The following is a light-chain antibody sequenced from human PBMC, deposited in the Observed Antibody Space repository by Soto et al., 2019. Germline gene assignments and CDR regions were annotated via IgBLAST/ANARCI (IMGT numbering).Light chain of an antibody. CDR3: QQYGSSLWT. CDR2: DAS. V-gene: IGKV3D-20*01. CDR1: QSVSSSY. J-gene: IGKJ1*01. Sequence: IVLTQSPGTLSLPPGERATLSCGASQSVSSSYLAWYQQKPGLAPRLLIYDASSRATGIPDRFSGSGSGTDFTLTISRLEPEDFAVYYCQQYGSSLWTFGQGTKVDIK.